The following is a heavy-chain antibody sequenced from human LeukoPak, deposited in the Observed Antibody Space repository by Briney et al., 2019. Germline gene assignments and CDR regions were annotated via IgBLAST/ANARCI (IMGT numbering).Heavy chain of an antibody. CDR2: IYYSGNT. J-gene: IGHJ6*02. Sequence: SETLSLTCTVSGGSISSNSYYWGWVRQSPGKGLEWIGAIYYSGNTYYSPSLKSRVTITADTSKNQFSLNLSAVTAADAATYYCARHVATNYYYNYYGLDVWGQGTTVTVSS. V-gene: IGHV4-39*01. CDR3: ARHVATNYYYNYYGLDV. CDR1: GGSISSNSYY.